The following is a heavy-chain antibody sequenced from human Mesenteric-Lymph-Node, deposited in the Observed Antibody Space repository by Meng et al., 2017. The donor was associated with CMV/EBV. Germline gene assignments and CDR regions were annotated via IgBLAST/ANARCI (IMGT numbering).Heavy chain of an antibody. J-gene: IGHJ4*02. Sequence: SETLSLTCTVSGGSISSGGYYWSWIRQHPGKGLEWIGYIYYSGSTYYNPSLKSRVTISVDTSKNQFSLKLSSVTAADTAVYYCARHSLGDYGGNLLFVDWGQGTLVTVSS. D-gene: IGHD4-23*01. CDR2: IYYSGST. CDR1: GGSISSGGYY. V-gene: IGHV4-39*01. CDR3: ARHSLGDYGGNLLFVD.